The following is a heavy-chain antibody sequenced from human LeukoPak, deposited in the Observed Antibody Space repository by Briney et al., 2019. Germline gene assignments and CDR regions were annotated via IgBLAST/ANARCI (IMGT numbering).Heavy chain of an antibody. CDR3: ARDPYCSGGSCYWYFDL. Sequence: SETLSLTCTVSDGSISSYYWSWIRQPAGKGLEWIGRIYTSGSTNYSPSLKSRVTMSVDTSKNQFSLKLSSVTAADTAVYYCARDPYCSGGSCYWYFDLWGRGTLVTVSS. CDR1: DGSISSYY. V-gene: IGHV4-4*07. CDR2: IYTSGST. D-gene: IGHD2-15*01. J-gene: IGHJ2*01.